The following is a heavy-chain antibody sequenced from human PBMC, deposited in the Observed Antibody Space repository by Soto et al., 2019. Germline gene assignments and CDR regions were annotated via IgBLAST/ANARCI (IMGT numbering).Heavy chain of an antibody. CDR2: IFPADSDT. CDR1: GYSFTSYW. V-gene: IGHV5-51*01. CDR3: ATPPQRWLTGGNFDY. D-gene: IGHD6-19*01. Sequence: EVQLVQSGTEVKEPGESLKISCKVSGYSFTSYWIGWVRQMPGKGLEWMGIIFPADSDTRYSPAFQGHVTISVDKSISTTYLQWRSLKASDTAMNYCATPPQRWLTGGNFDYWGQGTLVTVSS. J-gene: IGHJ4*02.